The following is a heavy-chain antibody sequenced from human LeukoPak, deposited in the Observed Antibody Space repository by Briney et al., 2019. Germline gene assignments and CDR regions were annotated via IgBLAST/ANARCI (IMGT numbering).Heavy chain of an antibody. Sequence: GGSLRLSCAASGFTFSSYGMYWVRQAPGKRLEWVGRIKNKIDGGTTDGTTDYAGPVRGRFTISRDDSKNTLYLQMNSLKTEDTAVYYCTTNDAFDIWGQGTMVTVSS. V-gene: IGHV3-15*01. J-gene: IGHJ3*02. CDR1: GFTFSSYG. CDR3: TTNDAFDI. CDR2: IKNKIDGGTTDGTT.